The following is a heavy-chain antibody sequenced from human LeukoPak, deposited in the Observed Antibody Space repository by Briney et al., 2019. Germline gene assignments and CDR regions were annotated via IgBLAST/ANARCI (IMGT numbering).Heavy chain of an antibody. CDR1: GGTFSSYA. CDR3: AKDFSGVFDY. D-gene: IGHD3-10*01. CDR2: ISGSGGST. V-gene: IGHV3-23*01. Sequence: SCEASGGTFSSYAMSWVRQAPRKGLEWVSAISGSGGSTYYADSVKGRFTISRDNSKNTLYLQMNSLRAEDTAVYYCAKDFSGVFDYWGQGTLVTVSS. J-gene: IGHJ4*02.